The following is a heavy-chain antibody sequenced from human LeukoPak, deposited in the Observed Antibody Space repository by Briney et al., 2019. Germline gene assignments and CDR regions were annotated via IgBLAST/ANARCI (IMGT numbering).Heavy chain of an antibody. CDR1: GYTFTGYY. V-gene: IGHV1-2*02. Sequence: ASVKVSCKASGYTFTGYYMHWVRQAPGQGLEWMGWINPNSGGTNYAQKFQGRVTMTRDTSISTAYMELSRLRSDDTAVYYCARDSKVRGVYDYWGQGTLVTVSS. CDR3: ARDSKVRGVYDY. D-gene: IGHD3-10*01. J-gene: IGHJ4*02. CDR2: INPNSGGT.